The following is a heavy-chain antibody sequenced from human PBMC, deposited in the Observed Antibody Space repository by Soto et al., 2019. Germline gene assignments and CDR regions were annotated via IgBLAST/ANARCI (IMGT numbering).Heavy chain of an antibody. V-gene: IGHV1-69*13. Sequence: GASVKVSCKASGGTVSSYAISWVRQAPGQGLEWMGGIIPIFGTANYAQKFQGRVTITADESTSTAYMELSSLRSEDTAVYYCASRDEPRPGYYYYYGMDVWGQGTTVTVSS. J-gene: IGHJ6*02. D-gene: IGHD6-6*01. CDR2: IIPIFGTA. CDR3: ASRDEPRPGYYYYYGMDV. CDR1: GGTVSSYA.